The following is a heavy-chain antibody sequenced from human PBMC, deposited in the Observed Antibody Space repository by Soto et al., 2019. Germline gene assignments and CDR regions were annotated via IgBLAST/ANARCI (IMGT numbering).Heavy chain of an antibody. V-gene: IGHV3-66*01. CDR1: GFTVSSYH. D-gene: IGHD6-13*01. CDR2: IYSAGSA. CDR3: ARVHSSSYHYFGY. Sequence: GGSLRLSCTASGFTSGFTVSSYHMSWVRQAPGKGLEWVSVIYSAGSADFADSVKGRFTMSRDNSKNTLYLQMSSLRAEDTAVYYCARVHSSSYHYFGYWGQGTLVTVSS. J-gene: IGHJ4*02.